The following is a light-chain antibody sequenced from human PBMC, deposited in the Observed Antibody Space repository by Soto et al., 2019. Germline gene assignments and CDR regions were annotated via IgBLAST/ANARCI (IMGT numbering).Light chain of an antibody. CDR2: EVN. J-gene: IGLJ2*01. V-gene: IGLV2-8*01. Sequence: QSALTQPPSASGSPGQSVTISCTGTSSDVGGYVYVSWYQQYPGKAPKLIIYEVNKRTSGVPDRFSGSKSGNTASLTVSGLQAEDVADYYCSSYAGTNIDVVFGGGTKLTVL. CDR1: SSDVGGYVY. CDR3: SSYAGTNIDVV.